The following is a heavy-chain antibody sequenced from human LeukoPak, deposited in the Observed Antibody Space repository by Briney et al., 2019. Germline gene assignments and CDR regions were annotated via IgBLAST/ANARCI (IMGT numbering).Heavy chain of an antibody. J-gene: IGHJ6*02. D-gene: IGHD3-16*01. Sequence: PGGSLRLSCAASGFTFSSIWMSWVRQAPGKGLEWVANIKYDGSETNYVDSVKGRFSISRDNAKNSLHLQMNSLRVEDTAVYYCAKNGGPHGMDVWGLGTTVTVSS. CDR2: IKYDGSET. CDR1: GFTFSSIW. CDR3: AKNGGPHGMDV. V-gene: IGHV3-7*02.